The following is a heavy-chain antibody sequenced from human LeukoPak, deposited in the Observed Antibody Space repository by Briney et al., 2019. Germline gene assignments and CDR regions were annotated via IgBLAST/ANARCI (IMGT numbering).Heavy chain of an antibody. D-gene: IGHD2-2*01. CDR2: ISSSSNNI. Sequence: GGSLRLSCAASGFTFSTCTMNWVRQAPGKGLEWVSSISSSSNNINYADSVKGRFTISRDNAMNSVHLQMNSLRVEDTAVYYCARGYQRPDYWGQGTLTTVSS. CDR1: GFTFSTCT. V-gene: IGHV3-21*01. J-gene: IGHJ4*02. CDR3: ARGYQRPDY.